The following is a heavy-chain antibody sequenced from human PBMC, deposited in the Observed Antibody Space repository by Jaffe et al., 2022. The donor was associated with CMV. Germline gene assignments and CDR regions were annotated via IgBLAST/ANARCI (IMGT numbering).Heavy chain of an antibody. CDR1: GGSISSGGYY. J-gene: IGHJ4*02. D-gene: IGHD6-6*01. CDR2: IYYSGST. Sequence: QVQLQESGPGLVKPSQTLSLTCTVSGGSISSGGYYWSWIRQHPGKGLEWIGYIYYSGSTYYNPSLKSRVTISVDTSKNQFSLKLSSVTAADTAVYYCARLVYSSSRMYYFDYWGQGTLVTVSS. V-gene: IGHV4-31*03. CDR3: ARLVYSSSRMYYFDY.